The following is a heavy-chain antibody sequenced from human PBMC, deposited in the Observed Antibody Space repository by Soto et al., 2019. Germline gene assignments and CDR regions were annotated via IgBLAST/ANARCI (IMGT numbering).Heavy chain of an antibody. D-gene: IGHD6-6*01. CDR2: IYYSGST. CDR1: GGSISSSSYY. J-gene: IGHJ4*02. CDR3: ARSIAAXXXYYFDY. Sequence: PSETLSLTCTVSGGSISSSSYYWGWIRQPPGKGLEWIGSIYYSGSTYYNPSLKSRVTISVDTSKNQFSLKLSSVTAADTAVYYCARSIAAXXXYYFDYWGQGTLVTVSS. V-gene: IGHV4-39*01.